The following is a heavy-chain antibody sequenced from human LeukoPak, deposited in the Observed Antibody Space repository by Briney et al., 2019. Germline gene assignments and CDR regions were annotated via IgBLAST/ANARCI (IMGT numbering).Heavy chain of an antibody. D-gene: IGHD1-26*01. V-gene: IGHV3-23*01. CDR2: ISGIGGST. CDR1: GFTFSSYA. CDR3: AKGPILGATLNY. Sequence: PGGSLRLSCAASGFTFSSYAMSWVRQAPGGGLECVSAISGIGGSTYYADSVKGRFTISRGNSKNTLYLQMNSLRAEDTSVYYCAKGPILGATLNYWGQGTLVTVSS. J-gene: IGHJ4*02.